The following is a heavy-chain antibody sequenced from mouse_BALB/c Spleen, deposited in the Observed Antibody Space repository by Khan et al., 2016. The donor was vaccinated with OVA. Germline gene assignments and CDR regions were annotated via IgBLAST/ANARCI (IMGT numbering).Heavy chain of an antibody. D-gene: IGHD2-10*02. J-gene: IGHJ4*01. CDR3: CKGVWSYYFALDY. CDR2: IWGGGTT. V-gene: IGHV2-6-5*01. CDR1: GFSLTDYG. Sequence: VQLQQSGPGLVAPSQNLSITCTVSGFSLTDYGVSWIRQPPGKGLEWLGVIWGGGTTYYNSALKSRLSISNDNSKSQVFLKMNSLQTDDTAMYYCCKGVWSYYFALDYWGQGTSVTVSS.